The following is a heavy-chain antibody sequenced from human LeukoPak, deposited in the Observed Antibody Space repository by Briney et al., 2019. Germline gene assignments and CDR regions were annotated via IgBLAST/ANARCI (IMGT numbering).Heavy chain of an antibody. Sequence: GGSLRLSFAATGFTFSSYWMSWVRQAPGKGLEWVANIKQDGSEKYYVDCVKGRFTISRDNAKNSLYLQMNSLRAEDTAVYYCARDRRGVGYRPQYYYYYYMDVWGKGTTVTVSS. V-gene: IGHV3-7*01. CDR2: IKQDGSEK. CDR3: ARDRRGVGYRPQYYYYYYMDV. D-gene: IGHD5-24*01. CDR1: GFTFSSYW. J-gene: IGHJ6*03.